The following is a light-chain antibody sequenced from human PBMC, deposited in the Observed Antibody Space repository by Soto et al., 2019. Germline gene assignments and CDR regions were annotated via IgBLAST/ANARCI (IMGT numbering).Light chain of an antibody. CDR1: SSDVGGYNY. J-gene: IGLJ3*02. V-gene: IGLV2-14*01. CDR2: DVS. Sequence: QSALTQSASVSGPPGQSITISCTGTSSDVGGYNYVSWYQQHPGNAPKLIIYDVSNRPSGVSPRFSGSKAGNTASLTISGRQAEDEADYYCSLYPSINSWVFGGGTKRTVL. CDR3: SLYPSINSWV.